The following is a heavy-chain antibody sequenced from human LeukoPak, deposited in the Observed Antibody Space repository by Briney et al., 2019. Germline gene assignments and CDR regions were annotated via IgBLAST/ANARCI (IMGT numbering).Heavy chain of an antibody. V-gene: IGHV4-38-2*01. CDR1: GYSISSGYY. CDR2: IYHSGST. Sequence: SETLSLTCAVSGYSISSGYYWGWIRQPPGEGLEWIGSIYHSGSTYYNPSLKSRVTISVDTSKNQFSLKLSPVTAADTAVYYCARTRDGYKFGGYYYYYMDVWGKGTTVTVSS. D-gene: IGHD5-24*01. CDR3: ARTRDGYKFGGYYYYYMDV. J-gene: IGHJ6*03.